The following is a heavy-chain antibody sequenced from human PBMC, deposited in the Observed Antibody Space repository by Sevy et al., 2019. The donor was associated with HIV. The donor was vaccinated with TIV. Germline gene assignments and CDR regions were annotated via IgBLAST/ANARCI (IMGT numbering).Heavy chain of an antibody. J-gene: IGHJ6*02. Sequence: GGSLRLSCAASGFTFSSYWMSWVRQAPGKGLEWVANIKQDGSEKYYVDSVKGRFTISRDNAKNSLYLQMNSLRAEDTAGYYCARSGGSGSYWGWGYYYYGMDVWGQGTTVTVSS. CDR3: ARSGGSGSYWGWGYYYYGMDV. CDR2: IKQDGSEK. D-gene: IGHD3-10*01. CDR1: GFTFSSYW. V-gene: IGHV3-7*01.